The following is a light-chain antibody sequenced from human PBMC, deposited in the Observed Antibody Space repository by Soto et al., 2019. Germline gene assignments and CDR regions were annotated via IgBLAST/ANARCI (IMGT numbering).Light chain of an antibody. CDR2: AAS. CDR3: QQSYTTLIT. V-gene: IGKV1-39*01. J-gene: IGKJ5*01. CDR1: QSISYY. Sequence: DIPMTQSPSSLSASVGDRVTITCRASQSISYYLNWYQQKPGKAPELLIYAASSLQSGVPSRFSGSGSGTDFTLTISSLQPEDFATYYGQQSYTTLITFGQGTRLDIK.